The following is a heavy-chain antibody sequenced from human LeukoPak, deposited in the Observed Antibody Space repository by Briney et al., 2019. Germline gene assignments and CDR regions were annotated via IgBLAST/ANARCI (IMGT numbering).Heavy chain of an antibody. J-gene: IGHJ4*02. CDR1: GFAFSRYW. CDR2: IKQDGSAK. Sequence: GGSLRLSCAASGFAFSRYWMSWVRQAPGKGLEWVANIKQDGSAKYYGDSVKGRFTTSRDNAMNSLYLQMNSLRAEDTAVYYCARDREMAAIMDYWGQGTLVAVSS. D-gene: IGHD5-24*01. V-gene: IGHV3-7*01. CDR3: ARDREMAAIMDY.